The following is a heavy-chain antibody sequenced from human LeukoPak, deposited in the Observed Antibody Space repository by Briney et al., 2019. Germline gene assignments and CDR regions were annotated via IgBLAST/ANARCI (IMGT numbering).Heavy chain of an antibody. Sequence: GRSLRLSCAASGFTFSSYAMHWVRQAPGKGLEWVAVISYDGSNKYYADSVKGRFTISRDNSKNTLYLQMNSLRAEDTAVYYCVRDTVEQAFDYWGQGTLVTVSS. J-gene: IGHJ4*02. V-gene: IGHV3-30*04. CDR3: VRDTVEQAFDY. CDR1: GFTFSSYA. D-gene: IGHD1/OR15-1a*01. CDR2: ISYDGSNK.